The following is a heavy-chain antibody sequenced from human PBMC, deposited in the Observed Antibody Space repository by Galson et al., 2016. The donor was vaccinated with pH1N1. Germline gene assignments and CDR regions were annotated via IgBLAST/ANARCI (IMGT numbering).Heavy chain of an antibody. V-gene: IGHV3-7*01. CDR3: ATVGSYGDYQYYYYYAMEV. CDR1: GFSFSSYW. Sequence: SLRLSCAASGFSFSSYWMSWVRQAPGKGLEWVANIYQDGSEKYYVDSVKGRFTISRDNAKNSLYLRMNSLSADGTAVYYCATVGSYGDYQYYYYYAMEVWGQGTTVTVSS. J-gene: IGHJ6*02. D-gene: IGHD4-17*01. CDR2: IYQDGSEK.